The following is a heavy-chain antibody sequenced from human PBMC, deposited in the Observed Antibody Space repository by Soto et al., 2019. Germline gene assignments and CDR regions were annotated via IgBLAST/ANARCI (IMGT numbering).Heavy chain of an antibody. Sequence: EVQLVESGGGLVQPGGSLRLSCAASGFTFSNDWMHWVRQAAGKGLVWVSRINMDGSSTNYADSVKGRFTISRDNAKNTVYLQMNSLRAEDTAVYYCARGPPGLYGNDHWGQGALVTVSS. J-gene: IGHJ5*02. CDR2: INMDGSST. CDR3: ARGPPGLYGNDH. D-gene: IGHD2-8*01. CDR1: GFTFSNDW. V-gene: IGHV3-74*01.